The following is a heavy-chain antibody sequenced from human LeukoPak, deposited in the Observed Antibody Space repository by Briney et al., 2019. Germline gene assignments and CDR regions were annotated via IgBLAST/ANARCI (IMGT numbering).Heavy chain of an antibody. CDR3: ARETLPIYCSSTSCYHNWFDP. J-gene: IGHJ5*02. Sequence: GASVKVSCKASGYTFTGYYMHWVRQHPPQGLEGMGWINPNSGGTNYAQKFQGRVTMTRDTSISTAYLELSRLSSADTAVYYCARETLPIYCSSTSCYHNWFDPWGQGTLVTVSS. D-gene: IGHD2-2*01. CDR2: INPNSGGT. CDR1: GYTFTGYY. V-gene: IGHV1-2*02.